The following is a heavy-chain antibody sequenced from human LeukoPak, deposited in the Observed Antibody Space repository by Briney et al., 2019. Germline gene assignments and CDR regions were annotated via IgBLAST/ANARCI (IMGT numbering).Heavy chain of an antibody. CDR3: ARVGFTMIVVGPFYYFDY. V-gene: IGHV4-34*01. J-gene: IGHJ4*02. Sequence: PSETLSLTCAVYGGSFSGYYWSWIRQPPGKGLEWIGEINHSGSTNYNPSLKSRVTISVDTSKNQFSLKLSSVTAADTAVYYCARVGFTMIVVGPFYYFDYWGQGTLVTVSS. CDR1: GGSFSGYY. D-gene: IGHD3-22*01. CDR2: INHSGST.